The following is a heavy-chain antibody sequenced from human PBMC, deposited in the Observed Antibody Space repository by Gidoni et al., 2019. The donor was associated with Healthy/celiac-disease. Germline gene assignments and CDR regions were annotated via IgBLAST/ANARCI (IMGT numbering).Heavy chain of an antibody. J-gene: IGHJ4*02. D-gene: IGHD6-13*01. CDR2: INHSGRT. Sequence: QVQLQRWGAGLLKASETLSLTCAVSGGSFSCYYWSWIRQPPGKGLEWIGGINHSGRTNYNPSLKSRVTISVDTSKNHFSLMLSSVTAADTAVYYCARSRIAADPFDYWGQGTLVTVAS. V-gene: IGHV4-34*01. CDR1: GGSFSCYY. CDR3: ARSRIAADPFDY.